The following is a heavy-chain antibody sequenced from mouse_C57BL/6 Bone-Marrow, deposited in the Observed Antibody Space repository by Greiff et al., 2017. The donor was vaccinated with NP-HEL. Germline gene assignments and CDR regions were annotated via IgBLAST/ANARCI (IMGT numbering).Heavy chain of an antibody. Sequence: EVKLMESGGGLVQPGGSLKLSCAASGFAFSRYCMSWVRQAPGKGLEWIGEINPDSSTTNYTPSLKDKFIITRDNAKNTPYLQMSKVRSEDTALYYCARPDGNPYAMDYWDRGTSVTVS. CDR1: GFAFSRYC. CDR3: ARPDGNPYAMDY. D-gene: IGHD2-1*01. CDR2: INPDSSTT. V-gene: IGHV4-1*02. J-gene: IGHJ4*01.